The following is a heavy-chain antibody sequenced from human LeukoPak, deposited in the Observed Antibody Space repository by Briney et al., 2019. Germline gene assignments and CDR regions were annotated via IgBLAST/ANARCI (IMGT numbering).Heavy chain of an antibody. CDR2: ISWDGTAQ. D-gene: IGHD3-10*01. J-gene: IGHJ4*02. CDR3: AKEKDYHVSWSYDF. CDR1: GFTFSDYG. Sequence: QPGRSLRLSCAASGFTFSDYGMHWVRQAPGKGLEWVAVISWDGTAQHYVDSVKGRFTISRDNSKNTLYLQMTGLRAEDTAVYYCAKEKDYHVSWSYDFWGQGTLVTVSS. V-gene: IGHV3-30*18.